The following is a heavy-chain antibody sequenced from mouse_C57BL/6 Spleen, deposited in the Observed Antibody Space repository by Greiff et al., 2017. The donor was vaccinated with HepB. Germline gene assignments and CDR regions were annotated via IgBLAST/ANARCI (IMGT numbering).Heavy chain of an antibody. CDR1: GYTFTDYY. D-gene: IGHD2-3*01. V-gene: IGHV1-76*01. CDR3: ARDDGYPAY. CDR2: IYPGSGNT. Sequence: VQLQQSGAELVRPGASVKLSCKASGYTFTDYYINWVKQRPGQGLEWIARIYPGSGNTYYNEKFKGKATLTAEKSSSTAYMQLSSLTSEDSAVYFCARDDGYPAYWGQGTLVTVSA. J-gene: IGHJ3*01.